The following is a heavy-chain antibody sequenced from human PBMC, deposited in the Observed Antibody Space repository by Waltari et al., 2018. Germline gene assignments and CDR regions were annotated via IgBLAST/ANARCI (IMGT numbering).Heavy chain of an antibody. V-gene: IGHV4-59*08. D-gene: IGHD3-10*01. CDR2: IYYSGTT. Sequence: QVQLQESGPGLVKPSETLSLTCTVSGGSISSYYWIWLRQTPGKGLEWIGYIYYSGTTNYNPSLKIRVNIKVDTSKIQLSLKMSSVTAADTAVYYCARLLPAYSYGYYYYYMDVWGKGTTVTISS. J-gene: IGHJ6*03. CDR1: GGSISSYY. CDR3: ARLLPAYSYGYYYYYMDV.